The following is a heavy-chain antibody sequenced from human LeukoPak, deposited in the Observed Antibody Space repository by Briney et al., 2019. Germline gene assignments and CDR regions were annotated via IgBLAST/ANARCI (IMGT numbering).Heavy chain of an antibody. CDR1: GGSISSYY. Sequence: PSETLSLTCTVSGGSISSYYWSWIRQPPGKGLEWIGYIYYRGSTNYTLSLKSRVTFSVDTSKNQFSLKLNSVTAADTAVYYCARGGDYGDLRYFDYWGQGTPVTVSS. J-gene: IGHJ4*02. V-gene: IGHV4-59*01. CDR3: ARGGDYGDLRYFDY. D-gene: IGHD4-17*01. CDR2: IYYRGST.